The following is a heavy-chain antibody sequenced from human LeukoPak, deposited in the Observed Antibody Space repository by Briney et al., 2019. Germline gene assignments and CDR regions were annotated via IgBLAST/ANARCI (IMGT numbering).Heavy chain of an antibody. CDR2: IYYSGST. V-gene: IGHV4-59*08. Sequence: PSETLSLTCTVSGGSISSYYWSWIRQPPGKGLEWIGYIYYSGSTNYNPSLKSRVTISVDTSKNQFSLKLSSVTAADTAVYYCARLDPYYDYVWGSYGWFDPWGQGTLVTVSS. J-gene: IGHJ5*02. CDR3: ARLDPYYDYVWGSYGWFDP. CDR1: GGSISSYY. D-gene: IGHD3-16*01.